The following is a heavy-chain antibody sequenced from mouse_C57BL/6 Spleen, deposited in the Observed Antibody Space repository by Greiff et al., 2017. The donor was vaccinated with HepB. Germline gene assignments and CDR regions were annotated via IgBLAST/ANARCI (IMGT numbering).Heavy chain of an antibody. V-gene: IGHV1-4*01. CDR1: GYTFTSYT. J-gene: IGHJ1*03. Sequence: QVHVKQSGAELARPGASVKMSCKASGYTFTSYTMHWVKQRPGQGLEWIGYINPSSGYTKYNQKFKDKATLTADKSSSTAYMQLSSLTSEDSAVYYCARNGGYYGSSYWYFDVWGTGTTVTVSS. D-gene: IGHD1-1*01. CDR2: INPSSGYT. CDR3: ARNGGYYGSSYWYFDV.